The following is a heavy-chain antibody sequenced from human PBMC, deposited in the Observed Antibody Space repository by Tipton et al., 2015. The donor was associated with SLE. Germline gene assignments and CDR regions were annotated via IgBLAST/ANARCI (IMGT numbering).Heavy chain of an antibody. D-gene: IGHD5-24*01. J-gene: IGHJ6*03. V-gene: IGHV3-23*03. Sequence: SLRLSCAASGFTFSGYSMHWVRQAPGKGLEWVSVIYSGGSTYYADSVKGRFTISRDNSKNMLYLQMNSLRAEDTAVYYCARAEMTTEGSVFYFYVDVWGKGTTVTVSS. CDR3: ARAEMTTEGSVFYFYVDV. CDR1: GFTFSGYS. CDR2: IYSGGST.